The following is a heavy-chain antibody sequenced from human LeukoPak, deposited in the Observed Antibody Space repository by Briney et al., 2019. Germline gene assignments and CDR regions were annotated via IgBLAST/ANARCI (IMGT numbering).Heavy chain of an antibody. CDR1: GGSISDYY. V-gene: IGHV4-59*12. CDR2: VSYFGST. CDR3: ARGTAAAGFYFDS. Sequence: SETLSLTCTVSGGSISDYYWNWIRQPPGRGLEWIGYVSYFGSTLYNPSLESRLTISEDTSTNQISLKLTSMTAADTAVYYCARGTAAAGFYFDSWGQGTLVTVAS. J-gene: IGHJ4*02. D-gene: IGHD6-13*01.